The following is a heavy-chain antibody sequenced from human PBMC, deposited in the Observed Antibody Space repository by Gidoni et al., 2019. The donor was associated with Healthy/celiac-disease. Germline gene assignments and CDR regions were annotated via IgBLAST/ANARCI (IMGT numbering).Heavy chain of an antibody. J-gene: IGHJ6*02. V-gene: IGHV1-3*01. CDR2: INAGNGNT. Sequence: QVQLVQSGAEVKKPGASVKVSCKASGYTFTSYAMHWVRQAPGQRLEWMGWINAGNGNTKYSQKFQGRVTITRDTSASTAYMELSSLRSEDTAVYYCARGLLTGYSVNYYYGMDVWGQGTTVTVSS. CDR3: ARGLLTGYSVNYYYGMDV. D-gene: IGHD3-9*01. CDR1: GYTFTSYA.